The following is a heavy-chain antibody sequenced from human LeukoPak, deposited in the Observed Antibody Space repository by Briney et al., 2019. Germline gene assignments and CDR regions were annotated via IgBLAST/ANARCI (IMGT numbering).Heavy chain of an antibody. D-gene: IGHD2-2*01. Sequence: SETLSLTCTVSGDSISSYYWSWIRQPPGKGLEWLGYIFYSGGTKYNPSLWSRVTISIDTSKNQFSLGLNSVTAADTAVYYCASQSYGTSVSYWGQGTLVTVSS. J-gene: IGHJ4*02. V-gene: IGHV4-59*01. CDR2: IFYSGGT. CDR3: ASQSYGTSVSY. CDR1: GDSISSYY.